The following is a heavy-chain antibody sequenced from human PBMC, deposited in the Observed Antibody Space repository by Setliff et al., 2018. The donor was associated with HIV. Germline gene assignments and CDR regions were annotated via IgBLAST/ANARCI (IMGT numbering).Heavy chain of an antibody. CDR3: AKGYFDWLRAGTFDY. CDR2: ITSGSTYV. V-gene: IGHV3-21*01. Sequence: GGSLRLSCAASGFTFTDYTMNWVRQAPGKGLEWVSSITSGSTYVNYADSVKGRFSISRDNSKNSLYLQMISLRAEDTALYYCAKGYFDWLRAGTFDYWGQGSLVTVSS. D-gene: IGHD3-9*01. CDR1: GFTFTDYT. J-gene: IGHJ4*02.